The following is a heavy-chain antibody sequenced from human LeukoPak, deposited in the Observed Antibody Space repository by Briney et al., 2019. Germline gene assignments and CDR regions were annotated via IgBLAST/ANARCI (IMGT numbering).Heavy chain of an antibody. CDR2: ISSSSSYI. CDR3: ARDHGTMVRGANFDY. Sequence: GGSLRLSCAASGFTFSSYSMNWVRQAPGKGLEWVSYISSSSSYIYYADSVKGRFTISRDNAKNSLYLQMNSLRAEDTAVYYCARDHGTMVRGANFDYWGQGTLVTVSS. D-gene: IGHD3-10*01. J-gene: IGHJ4*02. V-gene: IGHV3-21*05. CDR1: GFTFSSYS.